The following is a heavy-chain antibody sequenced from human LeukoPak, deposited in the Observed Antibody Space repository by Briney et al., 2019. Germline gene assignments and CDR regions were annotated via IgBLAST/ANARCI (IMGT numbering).Heavy chain of an antibody. J-gene: IGHJ4*02. D-gene: IGHD3-10*01. CDR1: GFTFSSYA. CDR2: IRGSGGST. V-gene: IGHV3-23*01. Sequence: GGSLRLSCAASGFTFSSYAMSWVRQAPGKGLEWVSAIRGSGGSTYYADSVKGRFTIARDNSKNTLYLQMNSLRAEDTAVYYCAKDSDYYGSGSYYDYWGQGTLVTVSS. CDR3: AKDSDYYGSGSYYDY.